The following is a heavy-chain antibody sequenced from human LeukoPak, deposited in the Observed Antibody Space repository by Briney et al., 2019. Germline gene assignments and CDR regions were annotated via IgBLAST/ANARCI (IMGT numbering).Heavy chain of an antibody. CDR1: GFTFSSYS. CDR2: VTDDASTI. D-gene: IGHD6-19*01. J-gene: IGHJ4*02. CDR3: VARGGWARFDY. V-gene: IGHV3-48*04. Sequence: GGSLRLSCAASGFTFSSYSMNWVRQAPGKGLEWISYVTDDASTIYYADSVQGRFTIFRDNAENSLFLQMTSLRVEDTAVYYCVARGGWARFDYWGQGALVTVSA.